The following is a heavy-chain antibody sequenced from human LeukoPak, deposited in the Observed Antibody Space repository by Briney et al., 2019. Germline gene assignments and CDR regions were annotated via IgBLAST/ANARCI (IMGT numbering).Heavy chain of an antibody. CDR2: IYYSGST. CDR1: GGSISSYY. CDR3: ARVGYSSGWDFDY. V-gene: IGHV4-59*01. J-gene: IGHJ4*02. Sequence: SETLSLTCTVSGGSISSYYWSWIRQPPGKGLEWIGYIYYSGSTNYNPSLKSRVTISVDTSKNQLSLKLSSVTAADTAVYYCARVGYSSGWDFDYWGQGTLVTVSS. D-gene: IGHD6-19*01.